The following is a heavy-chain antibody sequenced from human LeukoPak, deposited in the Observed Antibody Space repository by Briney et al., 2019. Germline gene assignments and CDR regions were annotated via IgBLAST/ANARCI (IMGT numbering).Heavy chain of an antibody. D-gene: IGHD3-22*01. J-gene: IGHJ2*01. CDR3: ARERTMRYFDL. CDR2: INHSGST. CDR1: GGSFSGYY. Sequence: SETLSLTCAVYGGSFSGYYWSWIRRPPGKGLEWIGEINHSGSTNYNPSLKSRVTISVDTSKNQFSLKLSSVTAADTAVYYCARERTMRYFDLWGRGTLVTVSS. V-gene: IGHV4-34*01.